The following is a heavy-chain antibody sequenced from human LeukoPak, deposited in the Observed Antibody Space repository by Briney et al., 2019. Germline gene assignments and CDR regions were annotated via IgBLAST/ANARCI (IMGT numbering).Heavy chain of an antibody. CDR3: ARDHLGCCSSTSCLTRDWFDP. D-gene: IGHD2-2*01. Sequence: KPGGSLRLSCAASGFTFSDYYMSWIRQAPGKGLEWVSYISSSGSTIYYADSVKGRFTISRDNAKNSLYLQMNSLRAEDTAVYYCARDHLGCCSSTSCLTRDWFDPWGQGTLVTVSS. J-gene: IGHJ5*02. CDR2: ISSSGSTI. V-gene: IGHV3-11*01. CDR1: GFTFSDYY.